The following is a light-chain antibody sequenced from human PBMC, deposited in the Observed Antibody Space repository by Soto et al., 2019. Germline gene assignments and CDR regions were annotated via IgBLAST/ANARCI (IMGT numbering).Light chain of an antibody. V-gene: IGLV2-14*01. CDR1: SSDVGGYNY. CDR2: EVS. CDR3: SSYTTASTWV. J-gene: IGLJ3*02. Sequence: QSVLTQPASVSGSPGQSITIFCTGTSSDVGGYNYVSWYQQHSGKAPKLMIFEVSNRPSGVSDRFSASRSGTTASLTISGLQADDEADYYCSSYTTASTWVFGGGTKLTVL.